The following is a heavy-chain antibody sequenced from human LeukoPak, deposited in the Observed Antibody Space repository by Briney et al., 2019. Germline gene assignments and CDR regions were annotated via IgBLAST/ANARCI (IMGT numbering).Heavy chain of an antibody. V-gene: IGHV3-64*02. D-gene: IGHD6-19*01. CDR2: ISYNGNGK. CDR1: GFTFSDYA. Sequence: GGSLRLSCAASGFTFSDYAMHWVRQAPGKELKYVSAISYNGNGKHYADSVKGRFTISRDNSQSTLNLQMDNLRAEDTAIYYCARSSGWYHRGPDYYYYYMDVWGTGTTVTVS. J-gene: IGHJ6*03. CDR3: ARSSGWYHRGPDYYYYYMDV.